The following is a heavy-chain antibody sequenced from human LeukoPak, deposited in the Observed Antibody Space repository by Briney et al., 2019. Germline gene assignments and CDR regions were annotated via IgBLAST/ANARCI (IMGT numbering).Heavy chain of an antibody. V-gene: IGHV1-18*01. J-gene: IGHJ6*03. CDR3: AREMDIVATIESEEPNYYYYYMDV. CDR1: GYTFTSYG. Sequence: GASVKVSCKASGYTFTSYGISWVRQAPGQGLEWMGWISAYNGNTNYAQKLQGRVTMTTDTSTSTAYMELSSLRSEDTAVYYCAREMDIVATIESEEPNYYYYYMDVWGKGTTVTVSS. CDR2: ISAYNGNT. D-gene: IGHD5-12*01.